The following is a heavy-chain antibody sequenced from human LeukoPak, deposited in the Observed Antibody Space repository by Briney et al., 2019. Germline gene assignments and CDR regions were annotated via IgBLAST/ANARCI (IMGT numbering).Heavy chain of an antibody. J-gene: IGHJ4*02. V-gene: IGHV1-18*01. D-gene: IGHD1-26*01. CDR2: ISAYNGNT. Sequence: ASVKVSCKASGYTFTSYGISWVRQAPGQGLEWMGWISAYNGNTNYAQELQGRVTMTTDTSTSTAYMELRSLRSDDTAVYYCARGSKWELRRKALDYWGQGTLVTVSS. CDR3: ARGSKWELRRKALDY. CDR1: GYTFTSYG.